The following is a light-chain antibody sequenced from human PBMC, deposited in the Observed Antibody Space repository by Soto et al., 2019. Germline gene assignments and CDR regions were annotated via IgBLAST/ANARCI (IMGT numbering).Light chain of an antibody. CDR2: AAS. CDR1: QGVSNW. J-gene: IGKJ2*01. CDR3: QQAKSVPYT. Sequence: DIQMTQSPSSVSASVGDRVTITCRASQGVSNWLAWYQQKPGKAPKLLIYAASTLRSGVPSRFRGSGSGTDFTFTISSLQPEDVATYYCQQAKSVPYTLGHGTKREIK. V-gene: IGKV1-12*01.